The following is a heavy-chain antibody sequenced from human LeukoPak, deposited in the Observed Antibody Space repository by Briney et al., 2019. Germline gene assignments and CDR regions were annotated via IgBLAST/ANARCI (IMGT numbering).Heavy chain of an antibody. D-gene: IGHD5-12*01. V-gene: IGHV1-46*01. Sequence: ASVTVSCRASGYTFTSYYMHWVRQAPGQGLEWMGVINFSGGTTIYPQKFQGRVTISRDTDKSTVYMEVRRVRAEGRGVYYCASRRDGSNYAAFDIWRQGTMLTVSS. CDR2: INFSGGTT. CDR1: GYTFTSYY. CDR3: ASRRDGSNYAAFDI. J-gene: IGHJ3*02.